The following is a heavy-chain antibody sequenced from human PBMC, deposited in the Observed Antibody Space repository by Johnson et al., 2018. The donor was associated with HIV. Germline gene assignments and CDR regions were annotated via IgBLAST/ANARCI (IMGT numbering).Heavy chain of an antibody. CDR1: GFTFSSYA. J-gene: IGHJ3*02. V-gene: IGHV3-30*04. CDR3: AKGIAARTDAFDI. Sequence: QVQLVESGGGVVQPGRSLRLSCAASGFTFSSYAMHWVRQAPGKGLEWVAVISYDGINKYYADSVKGRFTISRDNSKNTLYLQMNSLRAEDTAVYYCAKGIAARTDAFDIWGQGTMVTVSS. D-gene: IGHD6-6*01. CDR2: ISYDGINK.